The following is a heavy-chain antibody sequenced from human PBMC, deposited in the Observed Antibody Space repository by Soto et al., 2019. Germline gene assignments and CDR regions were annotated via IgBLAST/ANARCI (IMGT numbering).Heavy chain of an antibody. Sequence: GSLKISCKGSGYSFTSYWIGWVRQMPGKGLEWMGIIYPGDSDTRYSPSFQGQVTISADKSISTAYLQWSSLKASDTAMYYCAGGGVRGVITRTRDYYGMDVWGQGTTVTAP. CDR2: IYPGDSDT. V-gene: IGHV5-51*01. CDR3: AGGGVRGVITRTRDYYGMDV. J-gene: IGHJ6*02. CDR1: GYSFTSYW. D-gene: IGHD3-10*01.